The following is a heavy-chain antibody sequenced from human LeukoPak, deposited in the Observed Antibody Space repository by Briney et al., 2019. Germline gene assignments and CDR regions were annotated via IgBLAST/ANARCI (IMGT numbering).Heavy chain of an antibody. CDR1: GFTFSSYW. V-gene: IGHV3-74*01. CDR3: AKGIITMIVVVTVDY. Sequence: GGSLRLSCAASGFTFSSYWMHWVRQAPGKGLVWVSRINSDASRTSYADSVKGRFTISRDNAKNTLYLQMNSLRPEDTAVYYCAKGIITMIVVVTVDYWGQGTPVTVSS. CDR2: INSDASRT. J-gene: IGHJ4*02. D-gene: IGHD3-22*01.